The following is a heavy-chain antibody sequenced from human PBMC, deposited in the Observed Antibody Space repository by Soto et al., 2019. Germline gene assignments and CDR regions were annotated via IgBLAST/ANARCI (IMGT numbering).Heavy chain of an antibody. CDR1: GYTFTSYD. J-gene: IGHJ5*02. D-gene: IGHD2-2*01. CDR2: ISAYNGNT. Sequence: GASVKVSCKASGYTFTSYDINWVRQAPGQGLEWMGWISAYNGNTNYAQKLQGRVTMTTDTSTSTAYMELRSLRSDDTAVYYCARIYCSSTSCYLLQPFDPWGQGTLVTVSS. CDR3: ARIYCSSTSCYLLQPFDP. V-gene: IGHV1-18*01.